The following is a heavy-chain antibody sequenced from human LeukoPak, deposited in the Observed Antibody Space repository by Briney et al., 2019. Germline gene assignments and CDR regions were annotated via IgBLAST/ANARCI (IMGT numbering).Heavy chain of an antibody. CDR2: IKSKTDGGTT. CDR1: GFTFSNAW. CDR3: TTSPPYCSGGSCFDY. J-gene: IGHJ4*02. D-gene: IGHD2-15*01. V-gene: IGHV3-15*01. Sequence: GGSLRLSCAASGFTFSNAWMSWVRQAPGKGLEWVGRIKSKTDGGTTDYAAPVKGRSTIPRDDSKNTLYLQMNSLKTEDTAVYYCTTSPPYCSGGSCFDYWGQGTLVTVSA.